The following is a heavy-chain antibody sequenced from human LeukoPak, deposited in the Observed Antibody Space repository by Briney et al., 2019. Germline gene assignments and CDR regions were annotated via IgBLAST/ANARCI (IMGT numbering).Heavy chain of an antibody. CDR2: IWYDGSNK. D-gene: IGHD1-26*01. Sequence: PGRSLRLSCAASGFTFSSYGTHWVRQAPGKGLEWVAVIWYDGSNKYYADSVKGRFTISRDNAKNSLYLQMNSLRAEDTAVYYCARDQAGIVGAPNFDYWGQGTLVTVSS. CDR3: ARDQAGIVGAPNFDY. V-gene: IGHV3-33*01. CDR1: GFTFSSYG. J-gene: IGHJ4*02.